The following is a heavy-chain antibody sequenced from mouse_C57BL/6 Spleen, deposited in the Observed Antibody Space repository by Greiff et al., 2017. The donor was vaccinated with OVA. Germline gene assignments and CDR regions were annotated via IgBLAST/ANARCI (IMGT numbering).Heavy chain of an antibody. CDR3: ARDRPHYFDY. J-gene: IGHJ2*01. CDR1: GFTFSSYA. Sequence: EVQGVESGGGLVKPGGSLKLSCAASGFTFSSYAMSWVRQTPEKRLEWVATISDGGSYTYYPDNVKGRFTISRDTAKNNLYLQMSHLKSEDTAMYYCARDRPHYFDYWGQGTTLTVSS. CDR2: ISDGGSYT. V-gene: IGHV5-4*01.